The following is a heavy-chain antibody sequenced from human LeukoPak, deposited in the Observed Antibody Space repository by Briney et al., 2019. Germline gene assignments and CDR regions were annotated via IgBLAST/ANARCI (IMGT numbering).Heavy chain of an antibody. D-gene: IGHD2-2*01. Sequence: GRSMRLSCVASGFTFSSYEMNWVRQAPGKGLEWVSCISSSGTTMYYADSVKGRFTISRDNAKNSLFLQMNSLRAEDTAVYYCARDAVPSTPAGVGSLNLAGFDYSGQGTLVTVSS. J-gene: IGHJ4*02. CDR2: ISSSGTTM. V-gene: IGHV3-48*03. CDR3: ARDAVPSTPAGVGSLNLAGFDY. CDR1: GFTFSSYE.